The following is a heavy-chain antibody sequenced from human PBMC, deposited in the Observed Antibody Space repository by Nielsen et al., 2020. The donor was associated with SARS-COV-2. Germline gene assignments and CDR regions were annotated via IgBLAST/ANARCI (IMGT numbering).Heavy chain of an antibody. CDR2: INPSGGST. CDR1: GYTFTSYD. J-gene: IGHJ4*02. D-gene: IGHD6-19*01. CDR3: AREFIPTIAVAGTEDFDY. V-gene: IGHV1-46*01. Sequence: ASVKVSCKASGYTFTSYDINWVRQAPGQGLEWMGIINPSGGSTSYAQKFQGRVTMTRDTSTSTVYMELSSLRSEDTAVYYCAREFIPTIAVAGTEDFDYWGQGTLVTVSS.